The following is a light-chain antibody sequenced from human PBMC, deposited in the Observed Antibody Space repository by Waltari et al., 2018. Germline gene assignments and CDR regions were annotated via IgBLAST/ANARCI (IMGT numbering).Light chain of an antibody. J-gene: IGKJ2*01. CDR3: QQRAFWPPT. V-gene: IGKV3-11*01. CDR1: QSVSSS. CDR2: DAS. Sequence: EIVLPQSPATLSLSPGEGATLSCRASQSVSSSLAWIQQRPGQAPRLLIYDASSRATGIPARFSGSGSGTDFTLTISSLEPEDFAVYYCQQRAFWPPTFGRGTKLEMK.